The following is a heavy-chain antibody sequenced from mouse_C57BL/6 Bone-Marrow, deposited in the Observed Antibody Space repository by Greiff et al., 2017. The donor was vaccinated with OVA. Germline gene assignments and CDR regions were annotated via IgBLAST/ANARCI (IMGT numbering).Heavy chain of an antibody. Sequence: QVQLQQSGAELARPGASVKLSCKASGYTFTSYGISWVKQRTGQGLEWIGEIYPRSGNTYYNEKFKGKATLTADKSSSTAYMELRSLTSEDSAVYFCARSTYDGYYVAWFAYWGQGTLVTVSA. V-gene: IGHV1-81*01. J-gene: IGHJ3*01. CDR1: GYTFTSYG. D-gene: IGHD2-3*01. CDR2: IYPRSGNT. CDR3: ARSTYDGYYVAWFAY.